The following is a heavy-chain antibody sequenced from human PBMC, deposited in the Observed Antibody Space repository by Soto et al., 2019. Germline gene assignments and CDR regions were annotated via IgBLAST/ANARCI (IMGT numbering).Heavy chain of an antibody. Sequence: PSETLSLTCAVYGGSFSGYYWSWIRQPPGKGLEWIGEINHSGSTNYNPSLKSRVTISVDTSKNQFSLKLSSVTAADTAVYYCARDRGYSYGGHTDYWGQGTLVTVST. D-gene: IGHD5-18*01. CDR1: GGSFSGYY. CDR2: INHSGST. J-gene: IGHJ4*02. CDR3: ARDRGYSYGGHTDY. V-gene: IGHV4-34*01.